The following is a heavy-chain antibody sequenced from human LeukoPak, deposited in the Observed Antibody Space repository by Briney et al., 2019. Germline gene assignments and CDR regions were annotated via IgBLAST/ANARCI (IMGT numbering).Heavy chain of an antibody. J-gene: IGHJ5*02. CDR3: ARRVARWFDP. Sequence: SQTLSLTCTVSGGSISSGGYYWSWIRQHPGKGLEWIGYIYYSGSTYYNPSLKSRVTISVDTSKNQFSLKLSSVTAADTAVYYCARRVARWFDPWGQGTLVTVSS. D-gene: IGHD2-15*01. V-gene: IGHV4-31*03. CDR2: IYYSGST. CDR1: GGSISSGGYY.